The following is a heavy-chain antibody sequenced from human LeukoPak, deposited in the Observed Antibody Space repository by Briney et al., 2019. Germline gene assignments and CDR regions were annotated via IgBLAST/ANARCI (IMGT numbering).Heavy chain of an antibody. V-gene: IGHV1-2*02. D-gene: IGHD5-18*01. CDR1: GYTFTGYY. J-gene: IGHJ3*02. CDR3: AREMGTAHAFDI. CDR2: INPNSGGT. Sequence: ASAKVSCKASGYTFTGYYMHWVRQAPGQGLEWMGWINPNSGGTNYAQKFQGRVTMTRDTSISTAYMELSRLRSDDTAVYYCAREMGTAHAFDIWGQGTMVTVSS.